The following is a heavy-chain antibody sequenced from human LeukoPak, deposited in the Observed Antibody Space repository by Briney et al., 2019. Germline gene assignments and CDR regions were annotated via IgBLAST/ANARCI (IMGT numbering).Heavy chain of an antibody. CDR1: GDTFSSYA. J-gene: IGHJ4*02. Sequence: GASVKVSCKASGDTFSSYAISWVRQAPGQGLEWMGWISAYNGNTNYAQKLQGRVTMTTDTSTSTAYMELRSLRSDDTAVYYCARFPKPWGIKRSFDYWGQGTLVTVSS. CDR2: ISAYNGNT. CDR3: ARFPKPWGIKRSFDY. D-gene: IGHD3-16*01. V-gene: IGHV1-18*01.